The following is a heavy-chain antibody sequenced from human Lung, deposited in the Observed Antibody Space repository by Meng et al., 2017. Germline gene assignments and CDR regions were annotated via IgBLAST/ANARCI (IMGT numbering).Heavy chain of an antibody. J-gene: IGHJ4*02. CDR2: INHSGST. CDR1: GGSFSDYY. V-gene: IGHV4-34*01. CDR3: ARGPTTMAHDFDY. D-gene: IGHD4-11*01. Sequence: QVQLPKGVAGLLKPAETMSLPCVVSGGSFSDYYWSWIRQPPGKGLEWIGEINHSGSTNYNPSLESRATISVDTSQNNLSLKLSSVTAADSAVYYCARGPTTMAHDFDYWGQGTLVTVSS.